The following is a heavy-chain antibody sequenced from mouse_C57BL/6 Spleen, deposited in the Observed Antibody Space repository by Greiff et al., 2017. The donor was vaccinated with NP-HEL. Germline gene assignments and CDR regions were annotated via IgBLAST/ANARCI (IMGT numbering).Heavy chain of an antibody. Sequence: VQLQESDAELVKPGASVKISCKVSGYTFTDHTIHWMKQRPEQGLEWIGYIYPRDGSTKYNEKFKGKATLTADKSSSTAYMQLNSLTSEDSAVYFCARWDDGYLYAMDYWGQGTSVTVSS. D-gene: IGHD2-3*01. V-gene: IGHV1-78*01. J-gene: IGHJ4*01. CDR2: IYPRDGST. CDR1: GYTFTDHT. CDR3: ARWDDGYLYAMDY.